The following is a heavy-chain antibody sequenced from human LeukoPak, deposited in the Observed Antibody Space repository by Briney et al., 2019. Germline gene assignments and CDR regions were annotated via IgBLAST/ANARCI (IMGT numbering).Heavy chain of an antibody. J-gene: IGHJ5*02. CDR3: AKEDIVVVPAASDGWFDP. D-gene: IGHD2-2*01. Sequence: PGRSLRLSCAASGFTFSSYGMHWVRQAPGKGLEWVSAISGSGGSTYYADSVKGRFTISRDNSKNTLYLQMNSLRAEDTAVYYCAKEDIVVVPAASDGWFDPWGQGTLVTVSS. CDR1: GFTFSSYG. V-gene: IGHV3-23*01. CDR2: ISGSGGST.